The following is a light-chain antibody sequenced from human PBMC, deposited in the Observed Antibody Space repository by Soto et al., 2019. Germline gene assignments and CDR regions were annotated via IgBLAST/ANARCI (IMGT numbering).Light chain of an antibody. Sequence: EIVMTQSPATLSVSPGERATLSCRASQSVSSNLAWYQQQPGQAPRLLIYGASTRTTGLPARFSGSGSGTEFTLTISSLQSEDFAVYYCQQYNNWPPTFGQGTKVEIK. V-gene: IGKV3-15*01. CDR1: QSVSSN. J-gene: IGKJ1*01. CDR2: GAS. CDR3: QQYNNWPPT.